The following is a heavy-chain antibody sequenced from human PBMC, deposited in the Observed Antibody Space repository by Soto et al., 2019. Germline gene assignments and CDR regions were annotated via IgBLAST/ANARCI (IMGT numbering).Heavy chain of an antibody. CDR2: INANNGDT. V-gene: IGHV1-18*04. D-gene: IGHD1-26*01. J-gene: IGHJ4*02. Sequence: QVQLVQSGPELKKPGASVKVSCKASGYTFTSYGISLVRQAPGQGLEWMGRINANNGDTDYRQKFQGRITMTADASTDTVYMDLRNLTTDDTGVYYCSRFGAYGSHWGQGTQITVSS. CDR3: SRFGAYGSH. CDR1: GYTFTSYG.